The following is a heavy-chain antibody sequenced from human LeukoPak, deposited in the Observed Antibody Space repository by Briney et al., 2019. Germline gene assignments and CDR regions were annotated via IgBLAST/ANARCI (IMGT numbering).Heavy chain of an antibody. CDR2: VHSSGNT. D-gene: IGHD6-13*01. V-gene: IGHV4-39*01. CDR3: ARCLATGGRVSFDY. J-gene: IGHJ4*02. Sequence: SETLSLTCTVSGGSISSSSYYWGWIRQPPGKGLEWIGSVHSSGNTNYAPSLNSRVTLSVDTSENQFSLKLTSVTAADTAVYYCARCLATGGRVSFDYWGQGTLVTVSS. CDR1: GGSISSSSYY.